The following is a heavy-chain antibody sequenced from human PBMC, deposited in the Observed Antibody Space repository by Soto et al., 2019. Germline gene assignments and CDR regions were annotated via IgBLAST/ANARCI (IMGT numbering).Heavy chain of an antibody. Sequence: SETLSLTCTVSGASISNNYWSWIRQSPGKGLEWIGYIYYSGSTNYNPSLKSRVTISMDTSKNQFSLRLTSVTAADTAVYFCAKYQGYCNGGSCPGDGFDYWGQGTLVTVSS. V-gene: IGHV4-59*08. D-gene: IGHD2-15*01. J-gene: IGHJ4*02. CDR3: AKYQGYCNGGSCPGDGFDY. CDR1: GASISNNY. CDR2: IYYSGST.